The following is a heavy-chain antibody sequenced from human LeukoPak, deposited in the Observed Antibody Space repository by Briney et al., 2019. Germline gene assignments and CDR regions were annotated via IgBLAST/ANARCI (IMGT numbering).Heavy chain of an antibody. D-gene: IGHD1-7*01. CDR3: ARDNWNYGSSMDV. V-gene: IGHV4-59*02. Sequence: SETLSLTCTVSGGSVSSYYWSWIRQPPGKGLEWIGYIYYSGSTNYNPSLKSRVTISVDTSKNQFSLKLSSVTAADTAVYHCARDNWNYGSSMDVWGQGTTVTVPS. CDR1: GGSVSSYY. J-gene: IGHJ6*02. CDR2: IYYSGST.